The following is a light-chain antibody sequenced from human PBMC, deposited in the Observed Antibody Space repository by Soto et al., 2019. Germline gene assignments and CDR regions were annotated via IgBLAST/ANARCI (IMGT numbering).Light chain of an antibody. CDR1: QSISSD. J-gene: IGKJ2*01. CDR3: QQSYSTPYT. V-gene: IGKV1-39*01. Sequence: DIQMTQSPSSLSASVGDRVTITCRASQSISSDLIWYQQETGKAPKLLIYDASSLQSGVPSRFSGCGSGADFTLTISSLQLEDVATYYCQQSYSTPYTFGQGTKLGIK. CDR2: DAS.